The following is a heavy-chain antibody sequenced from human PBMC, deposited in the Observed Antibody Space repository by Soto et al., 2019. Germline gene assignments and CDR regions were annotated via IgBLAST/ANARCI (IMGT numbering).Heavy chain of an antibody. D-gene: IGHD3-10*01. CDR3: ARESAGSGKNNWFDP. J-gene: IGHJ5*02. Sequence: PSETLSLTCTVSGGSISSGGYYWSWIRQHPGKGLEWIGYIYYSGSTYYNPSLKSRVTISVDTSKNQFSLKLSSVTAADTAVYYCARESAGSGKNNWFDPWGQGMLVTVSS. CDR2: IYYSGST. V-gene: IGHV4-31*03. CDR1: GGSISSGGYY.